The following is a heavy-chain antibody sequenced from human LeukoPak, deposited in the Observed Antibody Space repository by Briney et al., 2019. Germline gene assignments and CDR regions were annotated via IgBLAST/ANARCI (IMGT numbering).Heavy chain of an antibody. D-gene: IGHD3-22*01. V-gene: IGHV4-38-2*02. Sequence: PSETLSLTCTVSGYSISSGNYWGWIGQPPGKGLEWMGSIDHSGSIYYNPSLKSRVTISVDTSKNQFSLKVSSVTAADTAVYYCARVMDYYDGTGYPPPAAADYWGQGTLVTVSS. CDR3: ARVMDYYDGTGYPPPAAADY. CDR2: IDHSGSI. J-gene: IGHJ4*02. CDR1: GYSISSGNY.